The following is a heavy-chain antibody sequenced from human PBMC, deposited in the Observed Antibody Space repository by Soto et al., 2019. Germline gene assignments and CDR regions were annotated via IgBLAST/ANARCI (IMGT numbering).Heavy chain of an antibody. CDR1: GGSISSSNYY. CDR2: IYYSGST. CDR3: ATQEVGGSYVYAFDP. D-gene: IGHD1-26*01. V-gene: IGHV4-39*01. J-gene: IGHJ5*02. Sequence: QLQLQESGPGLVKPSETLSLTCTVSGGSISSSNYYWGWIRQPPGKGLEWIGSIYYSGSTYYNPSHKSRATISVDTPKTQFSLKLSSVTAADTAVYYCATQEVGGSYVYAFDPWGQGTLVTVSS.